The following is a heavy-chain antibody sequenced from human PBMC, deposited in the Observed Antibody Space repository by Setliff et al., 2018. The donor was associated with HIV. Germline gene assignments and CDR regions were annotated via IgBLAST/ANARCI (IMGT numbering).Heavy chain of an antibody. J-gene: IGHJ4*02. Sequence: PGGSLRLSCAASGFTFSDFTMNWVRQAPGEGLEWVASISSSSSYIFYADSVKGRFTISRDNAKNSLFLQMNSLRAEDTAVFYCARDGVPGTAVAGTNLFWGQGTLVTVSS. D-gene: IGHD6-19*01. CDR3: ARDGVPGTAVAGTNLF. CDR1: GFTFSDFT. CDR2: ISSSSSYI. V-gene: IGHV3-21*01.